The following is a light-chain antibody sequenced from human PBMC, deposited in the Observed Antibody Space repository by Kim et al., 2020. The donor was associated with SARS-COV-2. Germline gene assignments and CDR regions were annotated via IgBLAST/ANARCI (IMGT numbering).Light chain of an antibody. V-gene: IGLV2-11*01. J-gene: IGLJ1*01. Sequence: QSVTISCTGTNSDVGGYNYVSWYQQHPGKAPKPMIYDVSKRPSGVPDRFSGSKSGNTASLTISGLQAEDEADYYCCSYAGSYTNYVFGTGTKVTVL. CDR2: DVS. CDR3: CSYAGSYTNYV. CDR1: NSDVGGYNY.